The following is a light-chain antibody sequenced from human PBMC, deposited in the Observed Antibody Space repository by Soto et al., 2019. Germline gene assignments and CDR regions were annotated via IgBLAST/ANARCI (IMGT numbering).Light chain of an antibody. J-gene: IGKJ2*01. CDR1: QSVNSY. Sequence: ETVLTQSPATLSLSPGERATLSCRASQSVNSYLAWYQQKPGQAPRLLIYDASNRATGIPARFSGSGSGTDFTLTISSLEPEDFAVYYCQQRSNWPGMYTFGQGTKLEIK. V-gene: IGKV3-11*01. CDR2: DAS. CDR3: QQRSNWPGMYT.